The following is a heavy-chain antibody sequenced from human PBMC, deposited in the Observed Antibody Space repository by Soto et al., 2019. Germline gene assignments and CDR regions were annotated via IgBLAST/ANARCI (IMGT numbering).Heavy chain of an antibody. CDR1: GFSLSNARMG. D-gene: IGHD3-22*01. CDR3: ARIAYYYDSSGYNYYFDY. CDR2: IFSNDEK. Sequence: SGPTLVNPTETLTLTCTVSGFSLSNARMGVSWIRQPPGKAMEWLAHIFSNDEKSYSTSLKSRLTISKDTSKSQVVLTMTNMEPVDTATYYCARIAYYYDSSGYNYYFDYSGQGTLVTVYS. J-gene: IGHJ4*02. V-gene: IGHV2-26*01.